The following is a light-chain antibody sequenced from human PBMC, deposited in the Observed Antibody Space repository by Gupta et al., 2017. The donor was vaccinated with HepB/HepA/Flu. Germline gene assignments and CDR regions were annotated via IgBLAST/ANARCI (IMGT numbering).Light chain of an antibody. CDR3: AAWNDNLSGWV. Sequence: QSALTQPPSASGSPGQRTTISCSWSSSNVGSNSVHWYQQLPGMAPKLLIYRSTQRPSGVPDRFSGSKSGSSASLAISGLRSEDEADYYCAAWNDNLSGWVFGGGTKLTVL. J-gene: IGLJ3*02. V-gene: IGLV1-47*01. CDR2: RST. CDR1: SSNVGSNS.